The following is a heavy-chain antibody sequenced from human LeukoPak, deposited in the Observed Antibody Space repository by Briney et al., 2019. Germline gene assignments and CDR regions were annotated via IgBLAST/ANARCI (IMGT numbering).Heavy chain of an antibody. Sequence: GGSLRLSCAASGFIFSSYWMHWVRQAPGKGLVWVARIQYDGSTTNYADSVKGRFTISRDNAKKTLYVQMNSLRAEDTAVYYCARALVAGVTLNALDIWGQGTMVTVSS. J-gene: IGHJ3*02. CDR2: IQYDGSTT. CDR1: GFIFSSYW. D-gene: IGHD2-15*01. V-gene: IGHV3-74*01. CDR3: ARALVAGVTLNALDI.